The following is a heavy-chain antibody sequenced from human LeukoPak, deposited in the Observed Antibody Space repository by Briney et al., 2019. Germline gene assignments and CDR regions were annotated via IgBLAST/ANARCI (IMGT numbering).Heavy chain of an antibody. CDR1: GGTFSSYA. V-gene: IGHV1-69*05. J-gene: IGHJ5*02. Sequence: ASVKVSCKASGGTFSSYAVTWVRQAPGQGLEWMGGIIPISGTADYAQKFQGRVTITTDASTTTAYLELSSLTSEDTAVYYCARGLGYCVSTSCYARFAPWGQGTLVTVSS. CDR2: IIPISGTA. D-gene: IGHD2-2*01. CDR3: ARGLGYCVSTSCYARFAP.